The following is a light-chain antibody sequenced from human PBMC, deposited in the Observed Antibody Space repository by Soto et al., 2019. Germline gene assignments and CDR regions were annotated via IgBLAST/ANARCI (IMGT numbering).Light chain of an antibody. V-gene: IGKV3-20*01. CDR3: QQYGTSEII. Sequence: EFVLTPSPGTLSLSPGEIAILYFSASQSVSNSYVAWYQQKSGQAPRLLIYDTSSRVTGIPDRFSGSGSGTDFTLTISRLEPEDFAVFYCQQYGTSEIIFGQGTRLEIK. CDR2: DTS. CDR1: QSVSNSY. J-gene: IGKJ5*01.